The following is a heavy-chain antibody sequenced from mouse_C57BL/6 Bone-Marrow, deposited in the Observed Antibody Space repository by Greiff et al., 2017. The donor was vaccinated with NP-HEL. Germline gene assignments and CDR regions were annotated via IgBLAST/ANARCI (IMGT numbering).Heavy chain of an antibody. Sequence: QVTLKESGPGILQTSQTLSLTCSFSGFSLSTSGMGVSGIRQPSGQGLEWLAHIYWDDDKRYNPSLKSRPTISKDTSRNQVFLKITSVDTADTATYYCARRYYGSPWYFDVWGTGTTVTVSS. CDR1: GFSLSTSGMG. CDR2: IYWDDDK. J-gene: IGHJ1*03. CDR3: ARRYYGSPWYFDV. V-gene: IGHV8-12*01. D-gene: IGHD1-1*01.